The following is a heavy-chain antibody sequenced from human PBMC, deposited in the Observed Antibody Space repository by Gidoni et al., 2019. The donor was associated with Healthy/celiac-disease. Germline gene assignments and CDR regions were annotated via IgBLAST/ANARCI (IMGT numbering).Heavy chain of an antibody. CDR1: GFTFSSYA. CDR3: AKDPRQPYSSSSRPGDY. Sequence: EVQLLESGGGLVQPGGSLRLSCAASGFTFSSYAMSWVRQAPGKGLEWVSAISGSGGSTYYADSVKGRFTISRDNSKNTLYLQMNSLRAEDTAVYYCAKDPRQPYSSSSRPGDYWGQGTLVTVSS. J-gene: IGHJ4*02. V-gene: IGHV3-23*01. CDR2: ISGSGGST. D-gene: IGHD6-13*01.